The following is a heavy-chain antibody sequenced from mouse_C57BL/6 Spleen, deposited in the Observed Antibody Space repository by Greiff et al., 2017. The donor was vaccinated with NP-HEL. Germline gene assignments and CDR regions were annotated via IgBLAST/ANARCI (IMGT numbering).Heavy chain of an antibody. CDR2: INPNNGGT. D-gene: IGHD2-10*01. V-gene: IGHV1-26*01. Sequence: VQLQQSGPELVKPGASVKISCKASGYTFTDYYMNWVKQSHGKSLEWIGDINPNNGGTSYTQKFKGKATLTVDKSCSTAYMELRSLTSEDSAVYYGARSGPYFDFDYWGQGTTLTVSS. J-gene: IGHJ2*01. CDR3: ARSGPYFDFDY. CDR1: GYTFTDYY.